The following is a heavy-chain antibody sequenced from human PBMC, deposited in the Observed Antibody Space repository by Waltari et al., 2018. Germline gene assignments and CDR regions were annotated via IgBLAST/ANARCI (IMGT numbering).Heavy chain of an antibody. CDR1: GGTLSSQV. CDR2: IRSSGDST. J-gene: IGHJ5*02. V-gene: IGHV3-23*01. D-gene: IGHD3-10*01. CDR3: TAGPASGGFRPWVS. Sequence: EVQLLQSGGGLVQPGGSLGLSCAASGGTLSSQVMSWVRQPPGRGLEWVSGIRSSGDSTYYADSVKGRFTISRDNSKNTLYLQMNSLRAEDTALYYCTAGPASGGFRPWVSWGQGVLVIVSS.